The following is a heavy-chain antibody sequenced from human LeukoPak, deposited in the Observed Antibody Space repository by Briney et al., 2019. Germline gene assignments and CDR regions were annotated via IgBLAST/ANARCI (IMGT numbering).Heavy chain of an antibody. Sequence: SETLSLTCAVSGYSISSGYYWSWIRQPAGKGLEWIGRIYTSGSTNYNPSLKSRVTISVDTSKNQFSLKLSSVTAADTAVYYCARTGIVGAHAFDIWGQGTMVTVSS. D-gene: IGHD1-26*01. CDR2: IYTSGST. CDR1: GYSISSGYY. V-gene: IGHV4-61*02. J-gene: IGHJ3*02. CDR3: ARTGIVGAHAFDI.